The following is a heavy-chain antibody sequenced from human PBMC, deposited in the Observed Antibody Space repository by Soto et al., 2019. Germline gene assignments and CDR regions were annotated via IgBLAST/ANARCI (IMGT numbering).Heavy chain of an antibody. V-gene: IGHV1-24*01. CDR1: GYTLTELS. J-gene: IGHJ4*02. CDR2: FDPEDGET. CDR3: ATELPYYYDSSGYYYDGGLY. Sequence: VASVKVSCKVSGYTLTELSMHWVRQAPGKGLEWMGGFDPEDGETIYAQKFQGRVTMTEDTSTDTAYMELSSLRSEDTAVYYCATELPYYYDSSGYYYDGGLYWGQGTLVTVS. D-gene: IGHD3-22*01.